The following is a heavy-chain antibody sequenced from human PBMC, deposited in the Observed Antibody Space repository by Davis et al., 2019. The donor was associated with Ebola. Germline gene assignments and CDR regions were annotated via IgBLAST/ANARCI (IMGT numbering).Heavy chain of an antibody. D-gene: IGHD3-3*01. V-gene: IGHV3-33*08. CDR2: IWYDGSKK. CDR3: ARETYYDFWSGYRPAIDS. J-gene: IGHJ4*02. Sequence: PGGSLRLSCAASGFTFFSYAMHWVRQAPGKGLEWVALIWYDGSKKYYAESVKGRFTISRDDSKNTLYLQMNSLRAEDTAVYYCARETYYDFWSGYRPAIDSWGQGTLVTVSS. CDR1: GFTFFSYA.